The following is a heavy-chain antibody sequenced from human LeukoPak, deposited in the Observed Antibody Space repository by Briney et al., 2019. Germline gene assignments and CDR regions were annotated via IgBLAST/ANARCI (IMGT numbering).Heavy chain of an antibody. CDR2: IIPIFGTA. Sequence: GGSVKVSCKASGGTFSSYAISWVRQAPGQGLEWMGGIIPIFGTANYAQKFQGRVTITADESTSTAYMELSSLRSEDTAVYYCAIHDYEVDWFDPWGQGTLVTVSS. CDR1: GGTFSSYA. J-gene: IGHJ5*02. D-gene: IGHD4-17*01. V-gene: IGHV1-69*01. CDR3: AIHDYEVDWFDP.